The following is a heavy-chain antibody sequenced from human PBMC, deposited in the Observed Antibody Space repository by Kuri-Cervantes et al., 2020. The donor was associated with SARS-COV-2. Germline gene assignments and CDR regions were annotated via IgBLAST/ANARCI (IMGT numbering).Heavy chain of an antibody. V-gene: IGHV3-66*02. Sequence: GGSLRLSCAASGFTVSSNYMSWVRQAPGKGLEWVSVIYSGGSTYYADSVKGRFTISRDNSKNTLYLQASSLRAEDTAVYYCARDSPTWIHTFDYWGQGTLVTVSS. CDR2: IYSGGST. D-gene: IGHD5-18*01. CDR1: GFTVSSNY. CDR3: ARDSPTWIHTFDY. J-gene: IGHJ4*02.